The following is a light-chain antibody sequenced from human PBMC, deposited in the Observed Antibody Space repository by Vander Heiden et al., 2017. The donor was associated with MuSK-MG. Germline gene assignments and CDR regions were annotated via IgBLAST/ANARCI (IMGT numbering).Light chain of an antibody. CDR3: QQCDSMHKT. CDR1: QSISTY. CDR2: AAS. J-gene: IGKJ1*01. V-gene: IGKV1-39*01. Sequence: DIQMTQSPSSLSAFVGDRVTITCRASQSISTYLYWYQQKPGKAPKLLIHAASSLQSGVPSRFSGSGSGTDFTLTINRLQPEDFATYYCQQCDSMHKTFGQGTKVEI.